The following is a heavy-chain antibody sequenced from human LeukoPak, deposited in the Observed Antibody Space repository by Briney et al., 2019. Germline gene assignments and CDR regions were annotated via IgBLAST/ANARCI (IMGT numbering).Heavy chain of an antibody. Sequence: PSETLSLTCAVSGGSISGYYWSWIRQPPGKGLEWIGFVSFSGSADYNPSLKSRVAISVDTSKKQLSLKLSSVTAADTAVYYCARLDTPLRYGMDVWGQGTTVTVSS. CDR3: ARLDTPLRYGMDV. V-gene: IGHV4-59*01. CDR1: GGSISGYY. CDR2: VSFSGSA. D-gene: IGHD2-15*01. J-gene: IGHJ6*02.